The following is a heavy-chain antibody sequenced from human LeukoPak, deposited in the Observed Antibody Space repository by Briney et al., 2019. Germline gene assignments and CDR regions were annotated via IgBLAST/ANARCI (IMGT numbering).Heavy chain of an antibody. CDR1: GPSIDTTSYY. D-gene: IGHD6-13*01. CDR2: IYPSGST. V-gene: IGHV4-61*02. CDR3: ASGAAAPLYYFDY. Sequence: SETLSLTCTVSGPSIDTTSYYWRWLRQPVGQGLQWIVRIYPSGSTNYNPSLKSRLTLSVDKSKNQFSLNLTSVTAPDTAIYYCASGAAAPLYYFDYWGQGRLVTVSS. J-gene: IGHJ4*02.